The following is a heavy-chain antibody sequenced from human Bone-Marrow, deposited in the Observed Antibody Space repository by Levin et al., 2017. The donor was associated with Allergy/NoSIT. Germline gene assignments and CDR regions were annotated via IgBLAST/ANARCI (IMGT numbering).Heavy chain of an antibody. CDR2: IYSGGNT. Sequence: GESLKISCVASGFSVSDNYLAWVRQAPGRGLEWVSIIYSGGNTYDADAVRGRFTISKDSSQNRLFLQMYNLRGEDTATYYCATMSSPSYYSALDVWGQGTTVTVSS. V-gene: IGHV3-53*01. J-gene: IGHJ6*02. CDR1: GFSVSDNY. CDR3: ATMSSPSYYSALDV.